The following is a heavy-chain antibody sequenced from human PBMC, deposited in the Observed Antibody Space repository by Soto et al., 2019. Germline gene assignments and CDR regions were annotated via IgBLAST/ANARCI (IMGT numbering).Heavy chain of an antibody. J-gene: IGHJ4*02. Sequence: QVQLQQWGAGLLKPSETLSLTCAVYGGSFSGYYWSWIRQSPGKGLEWIGEINHSGSTNSNPSLMRRVTMSVHTSKNQFSLKLRSVTAADTAVSYCARGQSSLLLDCWGQGVLVTVSS. D-gene: IGHD1-1*01. CDR1: GGSFSGYY. CDR3: ARGQSSLLLDC. V-gene: IGHV4-34*01. CDR2: INHSGST.